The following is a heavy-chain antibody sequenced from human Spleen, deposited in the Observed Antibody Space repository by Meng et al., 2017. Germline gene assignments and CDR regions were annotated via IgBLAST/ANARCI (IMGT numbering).Heavy chain of an antibody. Sequence: QWQLKQWGAGLLKPSETRSLTCVVSGGSFSDYYWSWIRQPPGKGLEWIGEINHSGSTNYNPSLESRATISVDTSQNNLSLKLSSVTAADSAVYYCARGPTTMAHDFDYWGQGTLVTVSS. J-gene: IGHJ4*02. D-gene: IGHD4-11*01. V-gene: IGHV4-34*01. CDR1: GGSFSDYY. CDR3: ARGPTTMAHDFDY. CDR2: INHSGST.